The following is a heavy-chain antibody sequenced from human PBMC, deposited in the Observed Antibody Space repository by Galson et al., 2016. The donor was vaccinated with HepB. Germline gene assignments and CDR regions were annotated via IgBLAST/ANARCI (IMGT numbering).Heavy chain of an antibody. Sequence: QSGAEVKKPGESLKISCKASGYNFLTYWIGWVRQMSGKGLEFMGIIYPGDSQTRYSPSFRGQVTISADRSITTAYLQWSSLRASDTATYCCVTSSTRRESLTPLILDYWGQGALVTVSS. D-gene: IGHD1-1*01. CDR3: VTSSTRRESLTPLILDY. CDR1: GYNFLTYW. V-gene: IGHV5-51*03. J-gene: IGHJ4*02. CDR2: IYPGDSQT.